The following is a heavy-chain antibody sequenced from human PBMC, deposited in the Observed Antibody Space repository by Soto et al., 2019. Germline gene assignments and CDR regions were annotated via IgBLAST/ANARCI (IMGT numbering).Heavy chain of an antibody. D-gene: IGHD1-26*01. CDR3: ARRGSGSYYDY. V-gene: IGHV3-23*01. CDR2: ISGSGGST. J-gene: IGHJ4*02. CDR1: GFTFSSYA. Sequence: EVQVLESGGGLVQPGGSLRLSCAASGFTFSSYAMRWVRQAPGKGLEWVSAISGSGGSTYYADSVKGRFTISRDNSKNTLYLPMNSLRAEDTAVYYCARRGSGSYYDYWGQGTLVTVSS.